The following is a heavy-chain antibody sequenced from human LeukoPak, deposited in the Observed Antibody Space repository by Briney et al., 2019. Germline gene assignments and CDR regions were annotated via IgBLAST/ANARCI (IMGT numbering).Heavy chain of an antibody. J-gene: IGHJ4*02. CDR1: GFTVSSNY. V-gene: IGHV3-53*01. D-gene: IGHD1-1*01. CDR2: IYSGGST. Sequence: GGFLRLSCAASGFTVSSNYMSWVRQAPGKGLEWVSVIYSGGSTYYADSVKGRFTISRDNSKNTLYLQMNSLRAEDTAVYYCARVERQRENYFDYWGQGTLVTVSS. CDR3: ARVERQRENYFDY.